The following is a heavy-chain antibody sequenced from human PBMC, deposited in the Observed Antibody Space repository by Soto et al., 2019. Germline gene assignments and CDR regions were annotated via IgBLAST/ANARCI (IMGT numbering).Heavy chain of an antibody. V-gene: IGHV1-18*04. Sequence: QVQLVQSGAEVKKPGDSVKVSCKASGYTFTNYGISWVRQAPGQGLEWMGWISAYNGNTNYAQKLQGRVTMTTDTSTSTAYMELRSLRSDGTAAYYCARSSSSWYGGYYYGMDVWGQGTTVTVSS. CDR2: ISAYNGNT. D-gene: IGHD6-13*01. J-gene: IGHJ6*02. CDR1: GYTFTNYG. CDR3: ARSSSSWYGGYYYGMDV.